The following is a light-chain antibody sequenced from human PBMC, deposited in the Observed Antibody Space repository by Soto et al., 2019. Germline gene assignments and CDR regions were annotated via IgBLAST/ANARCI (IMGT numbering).Light chain of an antibody. V-gene: IGKV3-11*01. Sequence: EIVLTQSPATLSLTPGDRATLSCRTSQSVSSKLVWYQQKPGQAPRLLIYDAFNRASGIPARFSGSGSGTDFTLTISSLEPEDCAVYYCQQRSNWPLTFGGGTKVEIK. J-gene: IGKJ4*01. CDR3: QQRSNWPLT. CDR2: DAF. CDR1: QSVSSK.